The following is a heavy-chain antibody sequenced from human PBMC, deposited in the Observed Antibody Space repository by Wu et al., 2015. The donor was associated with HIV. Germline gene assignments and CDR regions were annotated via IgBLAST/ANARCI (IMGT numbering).Heavy chain of an antibody. D-gene: IGHD2-15*01. V-gene: IGHV1-18*01. CDR3: ARDSARVVVVGALLPTPGPGMDV. Sequence: QVQLVQSGAEVKKPGASVKVSCKASGYTFTSYGISWVRQAPGQGLEWMGWISAYNGNTNYAQKLQGRVTMTTDTSTSTAYMELRSLRSDDTAVYYCARDSARVVVVGALLPTPGPGMDVWGQGTTIIVSS. CDR2: ISAYNGNT. CDR1: GYTFTSYG. J-gene: IGHJ6*02.